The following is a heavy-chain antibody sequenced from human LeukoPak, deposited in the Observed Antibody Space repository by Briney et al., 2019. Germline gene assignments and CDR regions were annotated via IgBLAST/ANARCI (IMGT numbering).Heavy chain of an antibody. CDR1: GFTFSSYA. CDR3: ARDWHSGSYYNIGY. V-gene: IGHV3-66*01. CDR2: IYSGGST. Sequence: GGSLRLSCAASGFTFSSYAMSWVRQAPGKGLEWVSVIYSGGSTYYADSVRGRFTISRDNSKNTLYLQMNSLRAEDTAVYYCARDWHSGSYYNIGYWGQGTLVTVSS. D-gene: IGHD1-26*01. J-gene: IGHJ4*02.